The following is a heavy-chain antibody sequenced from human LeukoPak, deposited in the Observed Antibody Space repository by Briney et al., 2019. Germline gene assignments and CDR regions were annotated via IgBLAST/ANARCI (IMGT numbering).Heavy chain of an antibody. CDR1: RGSFSGYY. CDR3: ARGLYYYDSSGYYRRGVGFDY. Sequence: SETLSLTCAVYRGSFSGYYWSWIRQPPGGGLWWSGEINHSGITNYTPSLKSRVTISVDTSNNQFSLKLSSVTVADKAVYYCARGLYYYDSSGYYRRGVGFDYWGQGTLVTVSS. D-gene: IGHD3-22*01. CDR2: INHSGIT. V-gene: IGHV4-34*01. J-gene: IGHJ4*02.